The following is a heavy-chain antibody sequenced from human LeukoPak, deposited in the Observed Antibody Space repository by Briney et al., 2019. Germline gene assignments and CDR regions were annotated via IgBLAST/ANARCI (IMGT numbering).Heavy chain of an antibody. Sequence: SVKVSCKASGGTFSSYAISWVRQAPGQGLEWMGGIIPIFGTANYAQKFQGRVTITTDESTSTAYMELSSLRSEDTAVYYCALRPYCSGGSCRPGYWGQGTLSPSPQ. D-gene: IGHD2-15*01. J-gene: IGHJ4*02. CDR2: IIPIFGTA. CDR1: GGTFSSYA. V-gene: IGHV1-69*05. CDR3: ALRPYCSGGSCRPGY.